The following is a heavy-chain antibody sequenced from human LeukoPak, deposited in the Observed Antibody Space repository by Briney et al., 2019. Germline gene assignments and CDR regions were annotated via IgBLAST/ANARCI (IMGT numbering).Heavy chain of an antibody. D-gene: IGHD3-22*01. Sequence: ASVKVSCKASGYTFTGYYMHWVRQAPGQGLEWMGWINPNSGGTNYAQKFQGRVTMTRDTSISTAYMELSRLRSDDTAVYYCARAQYYYDSSGYYYAGYAFDIWGQGTMVTVSS. V-gene: IGHV1-2*02. CDR1: GYTFTGYY. CDR3: ARAQYYYDSSGYYYAGYAFDI. J-gene: IGHJ3*02. CDR2: INPNSGGT.